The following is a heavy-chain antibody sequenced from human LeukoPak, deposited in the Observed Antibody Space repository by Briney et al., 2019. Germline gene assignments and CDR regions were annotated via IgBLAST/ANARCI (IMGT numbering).Heavy chain of an antibody. CDR2: IYSGGST. CDR1: GFTVSSNY. J-gene: IGHJ5*02. Sequence: GGSLRLSCAASGFTVSSNYMSWVRQAPGKGLEWVSVIYSGGSTYYADSVKGRFTISRDNSKNTLYLQMNSLRAEDTAVYYCARDLRVVTPSHWFDPWGQGTLVTVSS. V-gene: IGHV3-66*01. CDR3: ARDLRVVTPSHWFDP. D-gene: IGHD4-23*01.